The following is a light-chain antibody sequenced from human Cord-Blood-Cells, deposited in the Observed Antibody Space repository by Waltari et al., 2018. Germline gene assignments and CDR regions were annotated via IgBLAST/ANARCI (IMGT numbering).Light chain of an antibody. CDR3: CSYAGSYTWV. Sequence: QSALTQPRSASGSPGQSVTISCTGTSSYVGGYNYVSWYQQHPGKAPKLMIYDVSKRPSGVPDRFSGSKSGNTASLTISGLQAEDEADYYCCSYAGSYTWVFGGGTKLTVL. CDR1: SSYVGGYNY. J-gene: IGLJ3*02. CDR2: DVS. V-gene: IGLV2-11*01.